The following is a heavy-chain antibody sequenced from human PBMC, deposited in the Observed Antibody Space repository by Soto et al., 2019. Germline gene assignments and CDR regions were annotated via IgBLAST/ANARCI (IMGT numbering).Heavy chain of an antibody. D-gene: IGHD2-2*01. V-gene: IGHV4-39*01. CDR2: IYYSGST. J-gene: IGHJ6*02. Sequence: SETLSLTCTVSGGSLSSSSYYWGWIRQPPGKGLEWIGSIYYSGSTYYNPSLKSRVTISVDTSKNQFSLKLSSVTAADTAVYYCASLGYCSSTSCYWYYYYYGMDVWGQGTTVTVSS. CDR3: ASLGYCSSTSCYWYYYYYGMDV. CDR1: GGSLSSSSYY.